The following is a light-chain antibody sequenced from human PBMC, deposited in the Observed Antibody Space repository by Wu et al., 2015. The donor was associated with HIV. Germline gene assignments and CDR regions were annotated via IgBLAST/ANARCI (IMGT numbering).Light chain of an antibody. CDR3: LQDFNYPRT. CDR2: AAS. J-gene: IGKJ1*01. CDR1: QGIRNE. Sequence: IQMTQSPSSLSASVGDRVTITCRAGQGIRNELSWYQQKPGEAPKLLIYAASRLQSGVPSRFSGSGSATDFTLTISSLQPEDFATYYCLQDFNYPRTFGQGTKVEIK. V-gene: IGKV1-6*01.